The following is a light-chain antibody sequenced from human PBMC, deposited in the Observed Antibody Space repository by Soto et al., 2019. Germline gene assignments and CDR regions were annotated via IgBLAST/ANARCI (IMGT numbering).Light chain of an antibody. CDR3: ATWESSLSIGV. V-gene: IGLV1-51*01. CDR1: TSNIGNNF. CDR2: DNN. Sequence: QSVLTQPPSVSAALGQKVTISCSGSTSNIGNNFVSWYQQPPGTAPKLLIYDNNKRPSGIPDRFSGSKSGTSATLGITGLQSGDEADYYCATWESSLSIGVFGGGTKLTVL. J-gene: IGLJ2*01.